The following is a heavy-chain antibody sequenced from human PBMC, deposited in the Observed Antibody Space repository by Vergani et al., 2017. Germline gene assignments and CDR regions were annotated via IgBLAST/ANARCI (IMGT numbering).Heavy chain of an antibody. CDR2: IIPIFGTA. Sequence: QVQLVQSGAEVKKPGSSVKVSCKASGGTFSSYAISWVRQAPGQGLEWMGGIIPIFGTANYAQKFQGRVTITADESTSTAYMELSSLRSEDTAVYYWASRSWSGYPDYYYYYDMDVWGKGTTVTVSS. J-gene: IGHJ6*03. V-gene: IGHV1-69*12. CDR3: ASRSWSGYPDYYYYYDMDV. D-gene: IGHD3-3*01. CDR1: GGTFSSYA.